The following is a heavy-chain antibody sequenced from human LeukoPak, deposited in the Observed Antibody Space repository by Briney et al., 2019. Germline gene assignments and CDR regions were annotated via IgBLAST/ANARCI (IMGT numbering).Heavy chain of an antibody. V-gene: IGHV4-30-4*08. J-gene: IGHJ4*02. CDR2: IYYSGST. CDR3: ARASRSGYDYIPGG. CDR1: GGSISSGDYY. Sequence: SQTLSLTCAVSGGSISSGDYYWSWIRQPPGKGLEWIGYIYYSGSTYYNPSLKSRVTISVDTSKNQFSLKLSSVTAADTAVYYCARASRSGYDYIPGGWGQGTLVTVSS. D-gene: IGHD5-12*01.